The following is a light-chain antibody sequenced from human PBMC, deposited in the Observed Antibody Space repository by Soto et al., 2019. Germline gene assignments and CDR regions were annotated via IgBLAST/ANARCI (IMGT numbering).Light chain of an antibody. Sequence: QSVLTQPASVSGSPGQSITISCTGTGSDIGGYNYVSWYQQHPGKAPQLMIYEATDRPSGVSSRFSGSKSGSPASLTISGLQAEDEADYYCSSYTSSATWVFGGGTKLTVL. CDR1: GSDIGGYNY. CDR2: EAT. CDR3: SSYTSSATWV. V-gene: IGLV2-14*01. J-gene: IGLJ3*02.